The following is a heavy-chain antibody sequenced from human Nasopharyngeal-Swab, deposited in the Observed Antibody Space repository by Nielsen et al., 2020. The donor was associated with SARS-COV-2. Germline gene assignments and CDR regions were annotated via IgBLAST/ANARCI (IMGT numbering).Heavy chain of an antibody. V-gene: IGHV3-48*04. Sequence: WIRQPPGKGLEWVSYISSSSSTIYYADSVKGRSTISRDNAKNSLYLQMNSLRAEDTAVYYCASLGYCSSTSCTLRYYYYYGMDVWGQGTTVTVSS. CDR3: ASLGYCSSTSCTLRYYYYYGMDV. CDR2: ISSSSSTI. J-gene: IGHJ6*02. D-gene: IGHD2-2*01.